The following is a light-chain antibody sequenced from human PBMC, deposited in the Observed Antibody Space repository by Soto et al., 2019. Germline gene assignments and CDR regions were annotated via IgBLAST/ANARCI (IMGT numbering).Light chain of an antibody. CDR1: QSVSSNY. CDR2: GAS. V-gene: IGKV3-20*01. Sequence: EIVLTQSPGTLSLSPGERATLSCRASQSVSSNYLAWYQQKPGQAPRLLIYGASSRATGIPDRFSGSGSGTDFTRTISRLEPEDFAVYYCQQYDSSPLTFVGGTKVEIK. CDR3: QQYDSSPLT. J-gene: IGKJ4*01.